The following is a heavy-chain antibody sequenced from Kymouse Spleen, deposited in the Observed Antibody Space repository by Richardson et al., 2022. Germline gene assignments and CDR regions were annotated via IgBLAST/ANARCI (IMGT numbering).Heavy chain of an antibody. CDR3: ARYCSGGSCYFDY. D-gene: IGHD2-15*01. CDR2: INHSGST. CDR1: GGSFSGYY. V-gene: IGHV4-34*01. J-gene: IGHJ4*02. Sequence: QVQLQQWGAGLLKPSETLSLTCAVYGGSFSGYYWSWIRQPPGKGLEWIGEINHSGSTNYNPSLKSRVTISVDTSKNQFSLKLSSVTAADTAVYYCARYCSGGSCYFDYWGQGTLVTVSS.